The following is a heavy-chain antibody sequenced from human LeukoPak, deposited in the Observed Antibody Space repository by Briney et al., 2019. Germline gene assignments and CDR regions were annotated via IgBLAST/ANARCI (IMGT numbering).Heavy chain of an antibody. V-gene: IGHV3-9*01. J-gene: IGHJ6*02. CDR2: ISWDSRNI. CDR3: ARGNRDTSGFYFYYGMDV. Sequence: PGRSLRLSCAASRFTFDDYAMFWVRQAPGKGLEWVSGISWDSRNIGYAASVKGRFTTSRDNGKNSLYLQMNSLRPDDTALYYCARGNRDTSGFYFYYGMDVWGPGSTVTVSS. D-gene: IGHD6-19*01. CDR1: RFTFDDYA.